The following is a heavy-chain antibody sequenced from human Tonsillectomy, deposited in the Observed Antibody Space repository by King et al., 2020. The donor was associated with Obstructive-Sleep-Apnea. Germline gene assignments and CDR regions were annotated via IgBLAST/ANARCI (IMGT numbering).Heavy chain of an antibody. J-gene: IGHJ6*02. CDR2: MKHDEGNK. CDR3: AKDYSSWYNYYAMDV. CDR1: GFTFRNYG. V-gene: IGHV3-30*02. D-gene: IGHD6-13*01. Sequence: HVQLVESGGGVVQPGGSLRLSCAASGFTFRNYGMHWVRQAPGKGLEWVAFMKHDEGNKHYADSVKGRFTISRDNSKNTLFLHMSSLRAEDTAVYYCAKDYSSWYNYYAMDVWGQGTTVTVSS.